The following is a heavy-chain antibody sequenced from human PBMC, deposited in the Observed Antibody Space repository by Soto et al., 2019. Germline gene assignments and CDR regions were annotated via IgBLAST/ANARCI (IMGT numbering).Heavy chain of an antibody. D-gene: IGHD3-10*01. CDR3: ARDGPINMVRGIHGMDV. J-gene: IGHJ6*02. V-gene: IGHV3-48*03. CDR2: ISSSGSTI. Sequence: GWSLRLSCAASGFTFSSYEMNWVRQAPGKGLEWVSYISSSGSTIYYADSVKGRFTISRDNAKNSLYLHMNSLRAEDTAVYYCARDGPINMVRGIHGMDVWGQGTTVTVS. CDR1: GFTFSSYE.